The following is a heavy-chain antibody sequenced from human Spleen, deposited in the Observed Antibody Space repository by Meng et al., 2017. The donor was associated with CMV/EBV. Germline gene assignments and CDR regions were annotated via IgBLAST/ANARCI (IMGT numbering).Heavy chain of an antibody. CDR2: IYYSGST. D-gene: IGHD2-21*01. CDR3: ARRVVGPFWFDP. V-gene: IGHV4-39*01. Sequence: SETLSLTCTVSGGSISSSSHYWGWIRQPPGKGLEWIGSIYYSGSTYYNPSLKSRVTISVDTSKNQFSLKLSSVTAADTAVYYCARRVVGPFWFDPWGQGTLVTVSS. CDR1: GGSISSSSHY. J-gene: IGHJ5*02.